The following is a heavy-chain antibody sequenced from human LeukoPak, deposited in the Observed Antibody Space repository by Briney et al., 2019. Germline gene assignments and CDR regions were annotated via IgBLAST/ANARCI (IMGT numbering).Heavy chain of an antibody. Sequence: PGGSLRLSCAASGFTFSSYSMNWVRQAPGKGLEWVSSISSSSSYIYYADSVKGRFTISRDNAKNSLYLQMNSLRAEDTAVYYCARDPGYGGNSGGMDVWGQGTTVTVSS. CDR3: ARDPGYGGNSGGMDV. D-gene: IGHD4-23*01. V-gene: IGHV3-21*01. CDR2: ISSSSSYI. CDR1: GFTFSSYS. J-gene: IGHJ6*02.